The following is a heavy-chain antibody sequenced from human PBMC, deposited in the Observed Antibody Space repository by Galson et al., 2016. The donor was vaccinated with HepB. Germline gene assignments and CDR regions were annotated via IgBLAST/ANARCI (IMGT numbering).Heavy chain of an antibody. CDR1: GFNFSTYG. V-gene: IGHV3-33*01. Sequence: SLRLSCAASGFNFSTYGMHWVRQAPGEGLEWVALIWYDENNKNYADSVKGRFTISRDNSKNTLYLQMNSLRAEDTAVYYCAGEAYYDFWSGYYGYDFYDYGMDVWGQGTAVTVSS. CDR2: IWYDENNK. J-gene: IGHJ6*02. D-gene: IGHD3-3*01. CDR3: AGEAYYDFWSGYYGYDFYDYGMDV.